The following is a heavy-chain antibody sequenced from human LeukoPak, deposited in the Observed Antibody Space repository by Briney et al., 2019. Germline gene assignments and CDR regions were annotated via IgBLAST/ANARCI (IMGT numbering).Heavy chain of an antibody. CDR2: INPSGGST. CDR1: GYTFTSYA. D-gene: IGHD5-24*01. J-gene: IGHJ6*03. V-gene: IGHV1-46*01. CDR3: ARQMATITPPPIYYYYYYMDV. Sequence: GASVKVSCKASGYTFTSYAMNWVRQAPGQGLEWMGIINPSGGSTTYAQRFQGRVTMTTDTSTGTAYMELRSLRSDDTAVYYCARQMATITPPPIYYYYYYMDVWGKGTTVTISS.